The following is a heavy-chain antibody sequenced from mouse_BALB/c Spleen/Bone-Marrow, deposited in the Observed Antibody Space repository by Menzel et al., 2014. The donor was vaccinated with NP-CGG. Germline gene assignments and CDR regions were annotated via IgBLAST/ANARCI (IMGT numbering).Heavy chain of an antibody. CDR2: INPDSSTI. J-gene: IGHJ3*01. CDR1: GFAFSGFW. Sequence: EVMLVESGGGLVQPGGSLKLSRAASGFAFSGFWMGWVRQAPGKGLEWIGEINPDSSTINYTPSLKDRYIISRDNAKYTLNLQTSKVRSKDSALCYYRKHGYYGAFAYWGQGTLVTVSA. V-gene: IGHV4-1*02. CDR3: RKHGYYGAFAY. D-gene: IGHD2-3*01.